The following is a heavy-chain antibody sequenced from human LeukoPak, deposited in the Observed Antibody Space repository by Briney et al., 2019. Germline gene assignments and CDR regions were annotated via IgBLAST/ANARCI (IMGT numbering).Heavy chain of an antibody. CDR3: ARAADIGIVGATWLNY. D-gene: IGHD1-26*01. V-gene: IGHV1-18*03. CDR2: ISAYNGNT. CDR1: GYTFTSYG. J-gene: IGHJ4*02. Sequence: GASVKVSCKASGYTFTSYGISWVRQAPGQGLEWMGWISAYNGNTNYAQKLQGRVTMTTDTSTSTAYMELSSLRSEDMAVYYCARAADIGIVGATWLNYWGQGTLVTVSS.